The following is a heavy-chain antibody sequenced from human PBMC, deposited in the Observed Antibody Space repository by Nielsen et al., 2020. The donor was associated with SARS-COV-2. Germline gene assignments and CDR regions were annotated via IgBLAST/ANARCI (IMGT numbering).Heavy chain of an antibody. J-gene: IGHJ4*02. CDR2: ISYDGSFD. Sequence: GESLKISCATSGFRFRGYGMHWVRQAPGKGLEWVAVISYDGSFDKYGGAVKGRFTISRDNSKNTLYLQMDNLRVEETAVYYCSREGDSPHLDVWGQGALVTVSS. CDR1: GFRFRGYG. V-gene: IGHV3-30*12. CDR3: SREGDSPHLDV. D-gene: IGHD1-26*01.